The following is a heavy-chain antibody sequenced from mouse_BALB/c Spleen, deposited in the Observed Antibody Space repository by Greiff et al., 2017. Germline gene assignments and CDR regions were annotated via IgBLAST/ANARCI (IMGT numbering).Heavy chain of an antibody. Sequence: VHLVESGPGLVAPSQSLSITCTVSGFSLTSYGVHWVRQPPGKGLEWLGVIWAGGSTNYNSALMSRLSISKDNSKSQVFLKMNSLQTDDTAMYYCARDSYGSSYYAMDYWGQGTSVTVSS. CDR3: ARDSYGSSYYAMDY. CDR1: GFSLTSYG. J-gene: IGHJ4*01. V-gene: IGHV2-9*02. D-gene: IGHD1-1*01. CDR2: IWAGGST.